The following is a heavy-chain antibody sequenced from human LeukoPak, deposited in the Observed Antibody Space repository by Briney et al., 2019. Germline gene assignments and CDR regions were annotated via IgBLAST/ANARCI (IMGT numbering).Heavy chain of an antibody. V-gene: IGHV1-69*05. D-gene: IGHD5-12*01. CDR3: ARSNDYDYHFNY. J-gene: IGHJ4*02. CDR2: FIPILDTT. CDR1: GGSFNNYA. Sequence: SVRVSCKASGGSFNNYAVTWVRQAPGQGLEWMGGFIPILDTTNYAPNFQGRVTITTDESSTTAYMELSSLKWEDTALYYCARSNDYDYHFNYWGQGTLVTVSS.